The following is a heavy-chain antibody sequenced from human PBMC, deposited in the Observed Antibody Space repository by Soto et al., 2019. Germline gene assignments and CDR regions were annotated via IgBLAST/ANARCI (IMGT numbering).Heavy chain of an antibody. CDR2: INSDGSST. CDR3: ARALYCGGDCLDDAFDI. D-gene: IGHD2-21*01. CDR1: GFTFSSYW. V-gene: IGHV3-74*01. Sequence: GGSLRLSCAASGFTFSSYWMHWVRQAPGKELVWVSRINSDGSSTSYADSVKGRFTISRGNAKNTLYLQMNSLRAEDTAVYYCARALYCGGDCLDDAFDIWGQGPMVTVSS. J-gene: IGHJ3*02.